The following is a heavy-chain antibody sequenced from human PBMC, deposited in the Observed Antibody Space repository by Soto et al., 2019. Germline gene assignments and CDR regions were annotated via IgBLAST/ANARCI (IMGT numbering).Heavy chain of an antibody. D-gene: IGHD3-9*01. V-gene: IGHV3-30*18. J-gene: IGHJ4*02. CDR3: AKAAYYDILTGYWSFDY. CDR1: GFTFSTYG. CDR2: ISYDGSNK. Sequence: GGSLRLSCAASGFTFSTYGMHWVRQAPGKGLEWVAVISYDGSNKYYADSVKGRFTISRDNSKNTLYLQMNSLRAEDTAVYYCAKAAYYDILTGYWSFDYWGQGTLVTVSS.